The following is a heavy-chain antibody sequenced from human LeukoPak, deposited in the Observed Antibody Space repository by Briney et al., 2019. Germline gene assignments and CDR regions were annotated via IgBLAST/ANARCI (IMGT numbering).Heavy chain of an antibody. J-gene: IGHJ5*02. Sequence: GGSLRLSCAASGFTFSSYAMSWVRQAPGKGLDWVSATIRSCGSTYYADSVKGRFTISRDNSKNTLYLQMNRLRAEDTAVYYCAKTLLAAMVNNWFDPWGQGTLVTVSS. V-gene: IGHV3-23*01. CDR1: GFTFSSYA. D-gene: IGHD5-18*01. CDR2: TIRSCGST. CDR3: AKTLLAAMVNNWFDP.